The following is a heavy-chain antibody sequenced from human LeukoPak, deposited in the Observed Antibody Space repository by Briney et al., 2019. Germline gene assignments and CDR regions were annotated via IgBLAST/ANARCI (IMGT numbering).Heavy chain of an antibody. CDR3: ARVDSSNWYEYRGYFDY. Sequence: SETLSLTCTVSGGSVSRGDFYWSWIRKPAGKGLEWIGYIYYSGSTNYNPSLKSRVTISVDTSKNQFSLKLSSVTAADTAVYYCARVDSSNWYEYRGYFDYWGQGTLVTVSS. CDR2: IYYSGST. D-gene: IGHD6-13*01. CDR1: GGSVSRGDFY. J-gene: IGHJ4*02. V-gene: IGHV4-61*10.